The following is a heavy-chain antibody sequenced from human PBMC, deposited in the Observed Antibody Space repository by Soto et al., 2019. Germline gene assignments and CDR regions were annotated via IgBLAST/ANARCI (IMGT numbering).Heavy chain of an antibody. D-gene: IGHD2-2*01. CDR3: AKGRGYCTSTSCYVGSDY. CDR1: GFTFSNYA. V-gene: IGHV3-23*01. J-gene: IGHJ4*02. Sequence: PGGSLRLSCAASGFTFSNYAMSWVRQAPGKGLEWVSAISGSGASTYYADSVKGRFTISRDNSKNTLYLQMNSLRAEDTAVYYCAKGRGYCTSTSCYVGSDYWGQGTLVTVSS. CDR2: ISGSGAST.